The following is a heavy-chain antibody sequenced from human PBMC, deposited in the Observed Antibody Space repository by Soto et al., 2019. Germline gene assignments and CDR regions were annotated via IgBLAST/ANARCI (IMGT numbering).Heavy chain of an antibody. CDR1: GGSISSSSYY. Sequence: SETLSLTCTVPGGSISSSSYYWGWIRQPPGKGLEWIGSIYYSGSTYYNPSLKSRVTISVDTSKNQFSLKLSSVTAADTAVYYCARQDIVLVPAAPPIDYWGPGTLVTVSS. D-gene: IGHD2-2*01. CDR3: ARQDIVLVPAAPPIDY. J-gene: IGHJ4*02. V-gene: IGHV4-39*01. CDR2: IYYSGST.